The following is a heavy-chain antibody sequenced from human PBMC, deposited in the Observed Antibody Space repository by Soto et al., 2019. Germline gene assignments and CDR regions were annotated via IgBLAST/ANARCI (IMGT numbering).Heavy chain of an antibody. CDR1: GGSISSSSYY. D-gene: IGHD2-8*01. CDR2: IYYSGST. CDR3: ARTDIVLMVYAFIFDY. J-gene: IGHJ4*02. V-gene: IGHV4-39*01. Sequence: PSETLSLTCTVSGGSISSSSYYWGWIRQPPGKGLEWIGSIYYSGSTYYNPSLKSRVTISVDTSKNQFSLKLSSVTAADTAVYYCARTDIVLMVYAFIFDYWGQGTLVTVSS.